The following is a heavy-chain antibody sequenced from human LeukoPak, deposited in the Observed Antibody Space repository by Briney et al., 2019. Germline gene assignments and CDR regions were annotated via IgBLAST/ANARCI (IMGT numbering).Heavy chain of an antibody. CDR2: IYYSGST. D-gene: IGHD3-22*01. J-gene: IGHJ4*02. CDR1: GGSVSSVNYY. Sequence: SETLSLTCTVSGGSVSSVNYYWNWIRQPPGKGLEWIGYIYYSGSTYYNPSLKSRVTISVDTSKNQFSLKLSSVTAADTAVYYCARSKTYYYDSSGSYVFDYWGQGTLVTVSS. V-gene: IGHV4-30-4*07. CDR3: ARSKTYYYDSSGSYVFDY.